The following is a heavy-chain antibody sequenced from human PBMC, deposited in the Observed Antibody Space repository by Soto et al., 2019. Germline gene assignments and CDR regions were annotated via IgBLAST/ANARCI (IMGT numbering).Heavy chain of an antibody. J-gene: IGHJ5*02. CDR3: AKDRGTVGATTSDWFDP. CDR2: ISGSGGST. CDR1: GFTFSSYA. Sequence: GSLRLACAASGFTFSSYAMSWVRQAPGKGLEWVSAISGSGGSTYYADSVKGRFTISRDNSKNTLYLQMNSLRAEDTAVYYCAKDRGTVGATTSDWFDPWGQGTLVTVSS. D-gene: IGHD1-26*01. V-gene: IGHV3-23*01.